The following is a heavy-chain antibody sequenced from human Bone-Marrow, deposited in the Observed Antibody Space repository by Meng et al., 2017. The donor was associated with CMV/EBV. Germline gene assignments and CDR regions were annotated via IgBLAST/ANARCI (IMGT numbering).Heavy chain of an antibody. CDR2: MNPNSGNT. Sequence: ASVKVSCKASGYTFTSYDINWVRQATGQGLEWMGWMNPNSGNTGYAQKFQGRVTMTRNTSISTAYMELSRLRSDDTAVYYCAREKYYYGSGTKQKNYYYYGMDVWGQGTTVTVSS. CDR1: GYTFTSYD. CDR3: AREKYYYGSGTKQKNYYYYGMDV. D-gene: IGHD3-10*01. J-gene: IGHJ6*02. V-gene: IGHV1-8*01.